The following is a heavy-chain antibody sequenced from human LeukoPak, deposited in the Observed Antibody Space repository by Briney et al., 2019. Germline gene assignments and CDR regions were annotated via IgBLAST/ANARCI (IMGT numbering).Heavy chain of an antibody. J-gene: IGHJ4*02. Sequence: GGSLRLSCAASGFTFSSYWMHWVRQAPGKGLVWVSRINSDGSSTSYADSVKGRFTISRDNAKNTLYLQMDRLKSEDTAVYYCARRGGQQESQFDYWGQGTLVTVSS. V-gene: IGHV3-74*01. D-gene: IGHD3-16*01. CDR1: GFTFSSYW. CDR3: ARRGGQQESQFDY. CDR2: INSDGSST.